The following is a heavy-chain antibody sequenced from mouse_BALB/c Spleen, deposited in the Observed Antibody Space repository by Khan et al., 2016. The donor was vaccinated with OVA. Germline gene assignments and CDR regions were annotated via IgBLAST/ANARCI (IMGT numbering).Heavy chain of an antibody. CDR2: VNPNTGNT. J-gene: IGHJ3*01. Sequence: VQLQQSGPDLVKPGASVKMSCKASGYSFTGYYMNWVKQSHGQSLECIGRVNPNTGNTNYNPKFRGKAILIVDTSSSTAYMELRSLTSEDSAVYHCARGYDFFAYWGQGTLVTVSA. D-gene: IGHD2-14*01. CDR1: GYSFTGYY. CDR3: ARGYDFFAY. V-gene: IGHV1-26*01.